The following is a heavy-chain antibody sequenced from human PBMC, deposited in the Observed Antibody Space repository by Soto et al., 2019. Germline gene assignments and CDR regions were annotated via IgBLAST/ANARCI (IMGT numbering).Heavy chain of an antibody. J-gene: IGHJ6*02. V-gene: IGHV3-11*01. Sequence: GSLRLSCAASGFTFSDYYMSWIRQAPGKGLEWVSYISSSGSTIYYADSVKGRFTISRDNAKNSLYLQMNSLRAEDTAVYYCASCGEVPAAISAGMDVWGQGTTVTVSS. CDR2: ISSSGSTI. CDR1: GFTFSDYY. CDR3: ASCGEVPAAISAGMDV. D-gene: IGHD2-2*02.